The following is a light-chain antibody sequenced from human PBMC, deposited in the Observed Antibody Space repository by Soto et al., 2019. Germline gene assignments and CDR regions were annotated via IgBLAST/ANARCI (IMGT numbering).Light chain of an antibody. Sequence: QSALTQPASVSGSPGQSITISCTGTSSDVGGYKYVSWYQQHPGKAPQLMIYDVSNRPSGVSNRFSGSKSGSTASLTISGLQTEDEADYYCSSYTSSSTRLFGGGTKLTVL. V-gene: IGLV2-14*01. CDR3: SSYTSSSTRL. CDR2: DVS. CDR1: SSDVGGYKY. J-gene: IGLJ2*01.